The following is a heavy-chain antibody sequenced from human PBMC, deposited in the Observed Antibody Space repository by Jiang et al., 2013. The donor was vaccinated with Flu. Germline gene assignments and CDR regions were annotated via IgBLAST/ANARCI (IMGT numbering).Heavy chain of an antibody. CDR3: AREGLGVVTAIRDAFDI. CDR2: IYTSGST. Sequence: SLTCTVSGGSISSGSYYWSWIRQPAGKGLEWIGRIYTSGSTNYNPSLKSRVTISVDTSKNQFSLKLSSVTAADTAVYYCAREGLGVVTAIRDAFDIWGQGTMVTVSS. CDR1: GGSISSGSYY. J-gene: IGHJ3*02. D-gene: IGHD2-21*02. V-gene: IGHV4-61*02.